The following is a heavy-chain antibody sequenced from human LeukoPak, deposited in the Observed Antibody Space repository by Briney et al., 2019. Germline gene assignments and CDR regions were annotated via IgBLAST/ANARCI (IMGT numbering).Heavy chain of an antibody. CDR1: GFTVSSNY. D-gene: IGHD2-15*01. J-gene: IGHJ4*02. V-gene: IGHV3-66*02. CDR2: IYSGGST. CDR3: VKDSVFDH. Sequence: GGSLRLSCAVSGFTVSSNYMSWVRQAPGKGLEWVLIIYSGGSTYYEDSVKGRFTISRDNSKNKLYLQMNSLRAEDTAVYYCVKDSVFDHWGQATLVTVPS.